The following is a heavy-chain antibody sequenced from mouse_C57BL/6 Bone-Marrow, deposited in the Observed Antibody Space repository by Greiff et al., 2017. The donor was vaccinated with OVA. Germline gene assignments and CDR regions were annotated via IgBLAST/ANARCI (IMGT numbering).Heavy chain of an antibody. Sequence: EVQRVESGPVLVKPGASVKMSCKASGYTFTDYYMNWVKQSHGKSLEWIGVINPYNGGTSYNQKFKGKATLTVDKSSSTAYMELNSLTSEDSAVYYCASPLYYGSSYWYFDVWGTGTTVTVSS. CDR1: GYTFTDYY. V-gene: IGHV1-19*01. CDR3: ASPLYYGSSYWYFDV. D-gene: IGHD1-1*01. CDR2: INPYNGGT. J-gene: IGHJ1*03.